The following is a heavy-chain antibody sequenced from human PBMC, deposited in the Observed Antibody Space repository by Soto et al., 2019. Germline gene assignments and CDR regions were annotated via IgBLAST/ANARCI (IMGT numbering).Heavy chain of an antibody. CDR3: ASIDPYYYGSGSRGYFDL. D-gene: IGHD3-10*01. CDR2: INPSGGST. CDR1: GYTFTSYY. V-gene: IGHV1-46*03. J-gene: IGHJ2*01. Sequence: ASVKVSCKASGYTFTSYYMHWVRQAPGQGLEWMGIINPSGGSTSYAQKYQGRVTMTRDTSTSTVYKELNSLRSEDTAVYYFASIDPYYYGSGSRGYFDLWGRGTLVTVSS.